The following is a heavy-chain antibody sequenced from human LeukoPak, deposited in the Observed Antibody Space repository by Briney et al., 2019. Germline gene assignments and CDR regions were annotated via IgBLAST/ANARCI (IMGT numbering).Heavy chain of an antibody. J-gene: IGHJ5*02. CDR2: MNPNSGNT. CDR1: GYTFTSYD. V-gene: IGHV1-8*01. CDR3: AREWIRRGGFDP. Sequence: GASVKVSCKASGYTFTSYDINWVRQAPGQGLEWMGWMNPNSGNTGYAQKFQGRVTMTRNTSISTAYMELSSLRSEDTAVYYCAREWIRRGGFDPWGQGTLVTVSS. D-gene: IGHD5-12*01.